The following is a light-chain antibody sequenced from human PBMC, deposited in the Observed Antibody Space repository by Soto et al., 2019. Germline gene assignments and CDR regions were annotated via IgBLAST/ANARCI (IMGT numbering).Light chain of an antibody. CDR3: QQRSNWPST. V-gene: IGKV3-11*01. CDR2: DAS. J-gene: IGKJ4*01. CDR1: QSVSGY. Sequence: EIVLTQSPATLSLSPGNRATLSCRASQSVSGYLAWYQQKPGQAPRPLIYDASNRATGIPTRFSGSGSGTDFPLTIPRLEPEDFAVYYCQQRSNWPSTFGGGTKVEI.